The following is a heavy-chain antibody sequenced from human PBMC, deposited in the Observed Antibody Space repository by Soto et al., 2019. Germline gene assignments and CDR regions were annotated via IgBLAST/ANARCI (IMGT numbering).Heavy chain of an antibody. CDR1: GDRFTSYG. V-gene: IGHV1-18*01. J-gene: IGHJ5*02. CDR2: ISAYNGNT. Sequence: ASVKVRWKDCGDRFTSYGRSWVQQAKKQGLEWMGWISAYNGNTNYAQKLQGRVTMTTDTSTSTAYMELRSLRSDDTAVYFCARASLWFGELLVGWFDPWGQGTLVTVSS. CDR3: ARASLWFGELLVGWFDP. D-gene: IGHD3-10*01.